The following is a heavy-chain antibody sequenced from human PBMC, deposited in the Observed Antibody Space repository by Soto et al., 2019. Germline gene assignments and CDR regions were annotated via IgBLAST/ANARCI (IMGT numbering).Heavy chain of an antibody. Sequence: EVQLLESGGGLVQPGGSLRLSCAASGSTFSSFATTWVRQAPGGGLEWVSSISDSGGRIYYLDSVKGRFTVSRDNSKSTLYLQMSSLRAEDTAVYYCAKGVGSHYYDFRGQGALVTVSS. CDR3: AKGVGSHYYDF. J-gene: IGHJ4*02. V-gene: IGHV3-23*01. CDR1: GSTFSSFA. CDR2: ISDSGGRI. D-gene: IGHD3-3*01.